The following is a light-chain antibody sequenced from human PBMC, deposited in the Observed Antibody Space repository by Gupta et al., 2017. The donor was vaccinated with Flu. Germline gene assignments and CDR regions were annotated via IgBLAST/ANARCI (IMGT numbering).Light chain of an antibody. CDR1: QSVSSN. Sequence: IVMTQSPATLSVSPGERATLSCRASQSVSSNVAWYQQKPGQAPRLLIYGASTRATGIPARCSGSGSGTEFTLTISSLQSEDVAVYYCQQYNNWRTFGQGTKLEIK. J-gene: IGKJ2*01. V-gene: IGKV3-15*01. CDR2: GAS. CDR3: QQYNNWRT.